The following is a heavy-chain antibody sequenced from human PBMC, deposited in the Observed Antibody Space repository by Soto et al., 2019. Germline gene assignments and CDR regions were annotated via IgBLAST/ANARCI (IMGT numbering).Heavy chain of an antibody. V-gene: IGHV1-18*01. D-gene: IGHD3-22*01. CDR1: GYTFTSYG. CDR2: ISAYNGNT. Sequence: ASVKVSCKASGYTFTSYGISWVRQAPGQGLEWMGWISAYNGNTNYAQKLQGRVTMTTDTSTSTAYMEPRSLRSDDTAVYYCARDYHYYDSSGYYGGGHAFDIWGQGTMVTVSS. J-gene: IGHJ3*02. CDR3: ARDYHYYDSSGYYGGGHAFDI.